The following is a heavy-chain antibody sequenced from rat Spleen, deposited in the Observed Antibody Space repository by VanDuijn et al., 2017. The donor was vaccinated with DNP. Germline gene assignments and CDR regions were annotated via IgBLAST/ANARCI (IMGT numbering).Heavy chain of an antibody. Sequence: EVQLVESGGGLVQPGNSLKLSCTASGFTFSDYAMAWVRQSPKKGLEWVATIIYDGSSIYYRDSVKGRFTNSRDNAKSTLYLQMNSLRSEDTATYYCTRDFRVHTTGIPHYWGRGVMVTVSS. CDR3: TRDFRVHTTGIPHY. J-gene: IGHJ2*01. V-gene: IGHV5-17*01. CDR1: GFTFSDYA. CDR2: IIYDGSSI. D-gene: IGHD1-9*01.